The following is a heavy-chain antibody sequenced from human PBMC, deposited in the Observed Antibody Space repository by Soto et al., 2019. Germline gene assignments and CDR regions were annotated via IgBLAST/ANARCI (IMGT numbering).Heavy chain of an antibody. CDR2: ISWNSGSI. Sequence: EVQLVESGGGLVQPGRSLRLSCAASGFTFDDYAMHWVRQAPGKGLEWVSGISWNSGSIGYADSVKGRFTISRDNAKNSLYLQMNSLRAEDTALYYCAKAPAGGYSYGPNWFDPWGQGTLVTVSS. V-gene: IGHV3-9*01. D-gene: IGHD5-18*01. J-gene: IGHJ5*02. CDR3: AKAPAGGYSYGPNWFDP. CDR1: GFTFDDYA.